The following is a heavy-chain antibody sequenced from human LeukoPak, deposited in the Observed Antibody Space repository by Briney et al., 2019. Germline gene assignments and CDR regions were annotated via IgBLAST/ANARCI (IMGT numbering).Heavy chain of an antibody. V-gene: IGHV1-2*02. CDR2: INPKNGGT. CDR1: GYTFIDYY. Sequence: ASVKVSCKASGYTFIDYYVYWVRQAPGQGLEWMGRINPKNGGTDYAQKFQGRVTMTRDTSINTVYMEVTRVTSDDTAVYYCARRYSTGWSNYYYYYHMDVWGNGTTVTVSS. J-gene: IGHJ6*03. CDR3: ARRYSTGWSNYYYYYHMDV. D-gene: IGHD2-2*01.